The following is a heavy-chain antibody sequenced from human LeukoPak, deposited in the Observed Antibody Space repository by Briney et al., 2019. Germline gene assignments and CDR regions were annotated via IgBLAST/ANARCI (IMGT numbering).Heavy chain of an antibody. V-gene: IGHV1-8*02. J-gene: IGHJ6*03. CDR2: MNPNSGNT. Sequence: ASVKVSCKASGYTFTGYYMHWVRQAPGQGLEWMGWMNPNSGNTGYAQKFQGRVTMTRNTSISTAYMELSSLRSEDTAVYYCALRLRYFDWLLSPNYYYMDVWGKGTTVTISS. CDR3: ALRLRYFDWLLSPNYYYMDV. D-gene: IGHD3-9*01. CDR1: GYTFTGYY.